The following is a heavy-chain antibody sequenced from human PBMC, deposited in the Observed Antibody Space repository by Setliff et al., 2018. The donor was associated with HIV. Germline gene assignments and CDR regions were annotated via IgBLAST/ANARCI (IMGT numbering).Heavy chain of an antibody. Sequence: LRLSCAASGFTVTRNHMSWVRQAPGKGPVWVSIIYSDNRTYYADTVKGRFAISRDTSKNTLYLQMNSLGAEDTAVFYCARVAAYGYLSHYFDYWGQGTLVTVSS. D-gene: IGHD5-18*01. CDR1: GFTVTRNH. CDR3: ARVAAYGYLSHYFDY. CDR2: IYSDNRT. V-gene: IGHV3-53*01. J-gene: IGHJ4*02.